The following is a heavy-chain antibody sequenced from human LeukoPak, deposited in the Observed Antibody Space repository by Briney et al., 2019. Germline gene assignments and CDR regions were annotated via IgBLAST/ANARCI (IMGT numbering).Heavy chain of an antibody. CDR3: ARDRSGWFGESGDYFDY. D-gene: IGHD3-10*01. Sequence: GGSLRLSCAASGFTFSNYSMNWVRQAPGKGLEWVSYISSRSSTINYADSVKGRFTISRDNAKNSLYLQMNSLRAEDTAVYYCARDRSGWFGESGDYFDYWGQGTLVTVSS. V-gene: IGHV3-48*01. CDR2: ISSRSSTI. J-gene: IGHJ4*02. CDR1: GFTFSNYS.